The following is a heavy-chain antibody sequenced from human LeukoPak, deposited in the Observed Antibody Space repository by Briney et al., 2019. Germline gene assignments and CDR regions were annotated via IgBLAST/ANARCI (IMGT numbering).Heavy chain of an antibody. CDR2: VQQEGSEK. Sequence: GGSLRSSCAASGFTFNSYWMSWVRKAPGKGLEWVANVQQEGSEKYYLDSVKGRFTISRDNAKNSVYLQMNRLRAEDTAVYYCATTLNVATAGYFWGQGTLVTVSS. V-gene: IGHV3-7*01. CDR1: GFTFNSYW. CDR3: ATTLNVATAGYF. D-gene: IGHD5-12*01. J-gene: IGHJ4*02.